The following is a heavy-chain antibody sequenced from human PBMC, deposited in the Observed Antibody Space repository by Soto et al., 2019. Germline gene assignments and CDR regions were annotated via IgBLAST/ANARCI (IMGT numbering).Heavy chain of an antibody. CDR2: INANSGGT. V-gene: IGHV1-2*04. D-gene: IGHD2-2*01. Sequence: ASVKVSCKASGYTFTGYYMHWVRQAPGQGLEWMGWINANSGGTKYAQKFQGWVTMTRDTSISTAYMELSRLRADDTDVYYCARYCSSTSCYDYWGQGTLVTVSS. CDR1: GYTFTGYY. J-gene: IGHJ4*02. CDR3: ARYCSSTSCYDY.